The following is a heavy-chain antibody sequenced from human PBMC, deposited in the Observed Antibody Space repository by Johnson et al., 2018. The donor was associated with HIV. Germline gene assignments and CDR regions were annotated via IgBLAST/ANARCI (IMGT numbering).Heavy chain of an antibody. CDR3: ARDITMFQRAMGGFDI. CDR2: ISSNGGST. CDR1: GFTFSSYA. J-gene: IGHJ3*02. V-gene: IGHV3-64*01. Sequence: VLLVESGGGLVQPGGSLRLSCAASGFTFSSYAMHWVRQAPGKGLEYVSAISSNGGSTYYANSVKGRFTISRDNSKNTLYLQMCSLRAEDMAVYYCARDITMFQRAMGGFDIWGQGKMVTVS. D-gene: IGHD3-10*02.